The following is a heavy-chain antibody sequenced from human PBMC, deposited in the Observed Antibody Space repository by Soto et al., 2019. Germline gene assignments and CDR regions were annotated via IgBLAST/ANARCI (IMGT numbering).Heavy chain of an antibody. J-gene: IGHJ4*02. V-gene: IGHV4-34*01. Sequence: SETLSLTCAVYGGSFSGYYWSWIRQPPGKGLEWIGEINHSGSTNYNPSLKSRVTISVDTSKNQFSLKLSSVTAADTAVYYCARAKSYSSLDYWGQGTLVTVSS. CDR2: INHSGST. D-gene: IGHD4-4*01. CDR3: ARAKSYSSLDY. CDR1: GGSFSGYY.